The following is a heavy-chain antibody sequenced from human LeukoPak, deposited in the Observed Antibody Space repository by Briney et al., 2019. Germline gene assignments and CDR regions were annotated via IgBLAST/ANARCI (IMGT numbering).Heavy chain of an antibody. CDR2: INPNSGGT. D-gene: IGHD2-15*01. CDR1: GYTFTGYY. V-gene: IGHV1-2*02. Sequence: ASVKVSCKASGYTFTGYYMHWVRQAPGQGLEWMGWINPNSGGTNYAQKFQGRVTMTRDTSISTAYMELSRLRSDDTAVYYCARVGASGYCSGRSCYSGSWGQGTLVTVSS. J-gene: IGHJ4*02. CDR3: ARVGASGYCSGRSCYSGS.